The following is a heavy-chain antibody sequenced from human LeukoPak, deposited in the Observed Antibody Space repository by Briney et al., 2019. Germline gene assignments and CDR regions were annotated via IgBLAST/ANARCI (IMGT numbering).Heavy chain of an antibody. D-gene: IGHD6-25*01. V-gene: IGHV4-4*02. CDR1: RGSVSSTNW. CDR2: VHLDGRT. J-gene: IGHJ4*02. CDR3: AREGGFYRPLDY. Sequence: PSETLSLTCGVSRGSVSSTNWWTWIRQPPGKGLEWIGEVHLDGRTNFNPSLKSRLTMSVDLSENHLSLKLTSVTAADTAVYYCAREGGFYRPLDYSGQGTLVTVSS.